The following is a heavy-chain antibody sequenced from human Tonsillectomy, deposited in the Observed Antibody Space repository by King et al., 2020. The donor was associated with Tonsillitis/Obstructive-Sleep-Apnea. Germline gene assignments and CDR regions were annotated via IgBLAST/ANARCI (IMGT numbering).Heavy chain of an antibody. CDR3: ARVVGATSGWFDP. CDR1: GGSISSYY. J-gene: IGHJ5*02. V-gene: IGHV4-59*01. D-gene: IGHD1-26*01. CDR2: IYYSGST. Sequence: QLQESGPGLVKPSETLSLTYTVSGGSISSYYWSWIRQPPGKGLEWIGYIYYSGSTNYNPSLKSRVTISVDTSKNQFSLKLSSVTAADTAVYYCARVVGATSGWFDPWGQGTLVTVSS.